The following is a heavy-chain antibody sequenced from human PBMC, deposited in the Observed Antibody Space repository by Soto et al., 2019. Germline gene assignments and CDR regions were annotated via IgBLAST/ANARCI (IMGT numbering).Heavy chain of an antibody. J-gene: IGHJ4*02. V-gene: IGHV1-2*02. Sequence: ASVKVSCKASGYTFTGYYMHWVRQAPGQGLEWMGWINPNSGGTNYAQKFQGRVTMTEDTSTDTAYMELSSLRSEDTAVYYCATLHLKAYYYDSSGQLIDYWGQGTLVTVSS. CDR2: INPNSGGT. D-gene: IGHD3-22*01. CDR1: GYTFTGYY. CDR3: ATLHLKAYYYDSSGQLIDY.